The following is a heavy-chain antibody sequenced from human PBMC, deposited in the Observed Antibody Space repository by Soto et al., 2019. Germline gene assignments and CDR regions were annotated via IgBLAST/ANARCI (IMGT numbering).Heavy chain of an antibody. V-gene: IGHV3-33*01. CDR1: GFTFSSYG. J-gene: IGHJ3*02. D-gene: IGHD1-1*01. CDR3: ATTSYGYTASNDGYDAFDI. CDR2: IWYDGSNK. Sequence: HPGGSLRLSCAASGFTFSSYGMHWVRQAPGKGLEWVAVIWYDGSNKYYADSVKGRFTISRDNSKNTLYLQMNSLRAEDTAVYYCATTSYGYTASNDGYDAFDIWGQGTMVTVSS.